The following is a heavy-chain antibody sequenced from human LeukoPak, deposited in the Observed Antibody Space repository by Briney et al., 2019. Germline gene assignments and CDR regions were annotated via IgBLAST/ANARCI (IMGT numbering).Heavy chain of an antibody. CDR2: ISGSGGST. CDR1: GFTFSSYA. J-gene: IGHJ4*02. V-gene: IGHV3-23*01. Sequence: PGGSLRLSCAASGFTFSSYAMSWVRQAPGKGLEWVSAISGSGGSTYYADSVKGRFTISRDNSKNTLYLQMNSLRAKDTAVYYCAKGGSYYYDSSGFDYWGQGTLVTVSS. CDR3: AKGGSYYYDSSGFDY. D-gene: IGHD3-22*01.